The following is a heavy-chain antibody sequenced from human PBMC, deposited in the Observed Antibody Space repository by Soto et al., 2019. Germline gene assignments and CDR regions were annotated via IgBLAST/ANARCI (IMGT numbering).Heavy chain of an antibody. Sequence: GESLKISCKGSGYSFTSYWISWVRQMPGKGLGRMGRIDPSDYYTNYSPSFQGHVTISADKSISTAYLPWSSLKASDTDMYYCAGHGVYLRVMDQINPHAIDIWGQGTMVTVSS. CDR2: IDPSDYYT. CDR1: GYSFTSYW. V-gene: IGHV5-10-1*01. CDR3: AGHGVYLRVMDQINPHAIDI. J-gene: IGHJ3*02. D-gene: IGHD2-8*01.